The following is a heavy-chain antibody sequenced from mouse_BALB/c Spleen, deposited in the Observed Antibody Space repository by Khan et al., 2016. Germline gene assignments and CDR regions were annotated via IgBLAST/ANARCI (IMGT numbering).Heavy chain of an antibody. CDR1: GYTFTNYG. CDR3: ARDYDYGGDWYFDV. V-gene: IGHV9-3-1*01. D-gene: IGHD2-4*01. CDR2: MNTYTGAP. J-gene: IGHJ1*01. Sequence: QIQLVQSGPELKKPGETVKISCKASGYTFTNYGMNWVKQAPGKGLKWMGWMNTYTGAPTYADDFKGRFAFSLKTSARTAYLQINNLKNEDTATYFCARDYDYGGDWYFDVWGAGTTVTVSS.